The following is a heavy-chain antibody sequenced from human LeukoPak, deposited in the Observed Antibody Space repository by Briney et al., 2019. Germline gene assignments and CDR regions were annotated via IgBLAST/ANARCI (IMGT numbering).Heavy chain of an antibody. CDR1: GFTLSSYG. CDR2: ISSSSSYI. V-gene: IGHV3-21*01. D-gene: IGHD6-13*01. CDR3: ARDRASSSWYAVGTDAFDI. J-gene: IGHJ3*02. Sequence: GGSLRLSCAASGFTLSSYGMHWVRQAPGKGLGWVSSISSSSSYIYYADSVKGRFTISRDNAKNSLYLQMNSLRAEDTAVYYCARDRASSSWYAVGTDAFDIWGQGTMVTVSS.